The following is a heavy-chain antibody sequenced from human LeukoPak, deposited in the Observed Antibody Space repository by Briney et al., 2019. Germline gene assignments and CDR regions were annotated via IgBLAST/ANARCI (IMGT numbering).Heavy chain of an antibody. CDR1: GYTFTGYY. J-gene: IGHJ4*02. CDR2: IIPIFGTA. V-gene: IGHV1-69*13. CDR3: ARGGPTYPHDY. D-gene: IGHD2-2*02. Sequence: LEASVKVSCKASGYTFTGYYMHWVRQAPGQGLEWMGGIIPIFGTANYAQKFQGRVTITADESTSTAYMEPSSLRSEDTAVYYCARGGPTYPHDYWGQGTLVTVSS.